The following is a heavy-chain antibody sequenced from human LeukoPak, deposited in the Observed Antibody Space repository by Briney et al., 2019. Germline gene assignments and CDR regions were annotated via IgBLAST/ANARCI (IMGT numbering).Heavy chain of an antibody. CDR2: INPNSGGT. V-gene: IGHV1-2*02. CDR3: ARDSPSDDYGDLGQQWLVTYYYYGMDV. D-gene: IGHD4-17*01. Sequence: GASVKVSCKASGYTFTGYYMHWVRQAPGQGLEWMGWINPNSGGTNYAQKLQGRVTMTTDTSTSTAYMELRSLRSDDAAVYYCARDSPSDDYGDLGQQWLVTYYYYGMDVWGQGTTVTVSS. J-gene: IGHJ6*02. CDR1: GYTFTGYY.